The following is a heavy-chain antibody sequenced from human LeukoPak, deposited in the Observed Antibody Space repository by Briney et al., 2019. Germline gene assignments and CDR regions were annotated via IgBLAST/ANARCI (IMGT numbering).Heavy chain of an antibody. CDR2: IKQDGGEI. Sequence: GRSLRLSCVGSGFTLSNYWMSWVRQSPGRGLEWVAHIKQDGGEIGYVDSVKGRFTISRDNAKNSLYLQMNSLRAEDTAVYYCARDIATAGHFAFDYWGQGTLVTVSS. J-gene: IGHJ4*02. V-gene: IGHV3-7*01. D-gene: IGHD6-13*01. CDR3: ARDIATAGHFAFDY. CDR1: GFTLSNYW.